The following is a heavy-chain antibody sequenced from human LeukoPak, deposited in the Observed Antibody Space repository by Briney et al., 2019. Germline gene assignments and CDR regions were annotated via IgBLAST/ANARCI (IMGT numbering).Heavy chain of an antibody. CDR2: IIPIFGPA. J-gene: IGHJ4*02. CDR1: GGTLSSYA. Sequence: SVKVSCKASGGTLSSYAITWVRQAPGQGLEWMGGIIPIFGPANYAQKFQGRVTITADESTSTAYMELSSLRSDEDTAMYYCVRRLYSSSSFDSWGQGTLVTVSS. V-gene: IGHV1-69*01. D-gene: IGHD6-6*01. CDR3: VRRLYSSSSFDS.